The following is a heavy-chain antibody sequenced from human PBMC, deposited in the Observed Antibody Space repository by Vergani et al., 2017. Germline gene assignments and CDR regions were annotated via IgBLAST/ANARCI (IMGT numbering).Heavy chain of an antibody. V-gene: IGHV4-61*02. CDR1: GGSISSGSYY. Sequence: QVQLQESGPGLVKPSQTLSLTCTVSGGSISSGSYYWSWIRQPAGKGLEWIGRIYTSGSPNYNPSLKSRVTISVDTSKNQFSLKLGSVTAADTAVYYCARDRGYSYGVFDYWGQGTLVTVSS. CDR2: IYTSGSP. D-gene: IGHD5-18*01. J-gene: IGHJ4*02. CDR3: ARDRGYSYGVFDY.